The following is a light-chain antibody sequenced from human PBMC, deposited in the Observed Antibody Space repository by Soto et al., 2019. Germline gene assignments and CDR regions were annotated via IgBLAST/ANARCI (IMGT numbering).Light chain of an antibody. J-gene: IGLJ2*01. Sequence: QTVVTQPPSASGTPGQRVTISCSGSISNIGSNYVYWYQHLPGTAPKLLIYRNNQRPSGVPDRFSGSKSGTSASLAISGLRSEDEADYYCATWDDSLSGVVFGGGTQLTVL. CDR1: ISNIGSNY. CDR2: RNN. V-gene: IGLV1-47*01. CDR3: ATWDDSLSGVV.